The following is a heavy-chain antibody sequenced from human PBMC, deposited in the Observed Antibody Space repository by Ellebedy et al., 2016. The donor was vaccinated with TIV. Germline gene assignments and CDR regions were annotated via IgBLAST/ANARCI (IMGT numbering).Heavy chain of an antibody. V-gene: IGHV3-49*04. CDR1: GFTFGDYA. D-gene: IGHD1-26*01. CDR2: IRSKTYGGTT. Sequence: PGGSLRLSCTTSGFTFGDYAMSWVRQAPGKGLEWVAFIRSKTYGGTTEYAASVKDRFTISRDDSKSIAYLQMNSLKTEDTAVYYCIRDSGALDYWGQGTLVTVSS. J-gene: IGHJ4*02. CDR3: IRDSGALDY.